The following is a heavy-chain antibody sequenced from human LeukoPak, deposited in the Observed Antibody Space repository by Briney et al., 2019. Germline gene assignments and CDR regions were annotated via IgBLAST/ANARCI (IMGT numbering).Heavy chain of an antibody. J-gene: IGHJ4*02. CDR3: ARVRYYYDNPNY. CDR2: INPSGGST. D-gene: IGHD3-22*01. V-gene: IGHV1-46*01. CDR1: GYTFTSYY. Sequence: GASVKVSCKASGYTFTSYYMHWVRQAPGQGLEWMGIINPSGGSTSYAQKFQGRVTMTTDTSTSTAYMELRSLRSDDTAVYYCARVRYYYDNPNYWGQGTLVTVSS.